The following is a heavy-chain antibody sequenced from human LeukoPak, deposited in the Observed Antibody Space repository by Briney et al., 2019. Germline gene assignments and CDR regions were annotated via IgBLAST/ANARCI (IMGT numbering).Heavy chain of an antibody. CDR2: IQYDGSEM. V-gene: IGHV3-30*02. D-gene: IGHD3-3*01. CDR3: VKDTLFSVITVGNDAFDI. Sequence: GGSLRLSCAASGFIFRRCGMHWVRQAPGKGLEWVAFIQYDGSEMAYADSVKGRFTISRDNAKNSLYLQMNSLRPEDTAVYYCVKDTLFSVITVGNDAFDIWGQGTLVTVSS. J-gene: IGHJ3*02. CDR1: GFIFRRCG.